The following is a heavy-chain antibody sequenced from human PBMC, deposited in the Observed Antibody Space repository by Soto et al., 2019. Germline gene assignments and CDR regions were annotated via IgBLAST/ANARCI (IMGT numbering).Heavy chain of an antibody. CDR1: GFTFSSYG. CDR2: IWYDGSNK. CDR3: ARAYGSGSYDFYYFDY. V-gene: IGHV3-33*01. J-gene: IGHJ4*02. Sequence: QVQLVESGGGVVQPGRSLRLSCAASGFTFSSYGMHWVRQAPGKGLEWVAVIWYDGSNKYYADSVKGRFTISRDNSKNTLYLQMNSLRAEDTAVYYCARAYGSGSYDFYYFDYWGQGTLVTVSS. D-gene: IGHD3-10*01.